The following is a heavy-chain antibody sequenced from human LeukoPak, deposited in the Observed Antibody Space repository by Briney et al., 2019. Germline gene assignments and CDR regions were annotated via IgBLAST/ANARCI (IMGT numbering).Heavy chain of an antibody. V-gene: IGHV1-2*02. CDR3: ARSGGWYWYYFDY. J-gene: IGHJ4*02. D-gene: IGHD6-19*01. CDR1: GYTFTGYY. CDR2: INPNSGGT. Sequence: ASVKVSCKASGYTFTGYYMHWVRQAPGQGLEWMGWINPNSGGTNYAQKFQGRVTMTGDTSISTAYMELSRLRSDDTAVYYCARSGGWYWYYFDYWGQGTLVTVSS.